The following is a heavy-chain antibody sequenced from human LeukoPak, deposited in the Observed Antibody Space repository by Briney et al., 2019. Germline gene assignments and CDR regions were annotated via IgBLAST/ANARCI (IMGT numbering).Heavy chain of an antibody. Sequence: GGSLRLSCAASGFTFINYWMHWVRDHPGKGVVWFSRIYSDGSTAGYADSVKGRFTLSRDNAKNTLYLQMYSLRAEDTAVYYCAKDPQVVAATPNNWNYRGYWGQGTLVTVSS. V-gene: IGHV3-74*01. D-gene: IGHD2-15*01. CDR3: AKDPQVVAATPNNWNYRGY. J-gene: IGHJ4*02. CDR2: IYSDGSTA. CDR1: GFTFINYW.